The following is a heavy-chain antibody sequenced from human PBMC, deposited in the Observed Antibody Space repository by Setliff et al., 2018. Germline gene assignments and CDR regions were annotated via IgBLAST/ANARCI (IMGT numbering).Heavy chain of an antibody. J-gene: IGHJ5*02. CDR2: IKSSLEGATS. V-gene: IGHV3-15*01. CDR3: TTGPRDSRNYLNWFNP. Sequence: PGGSLSLSCSVSGITFKNAWMTWVRQAPGKGPEWVGRIKSSLEGATSDYGAPAKGRFTISRDDSKNMIFLHMNNLKTGDTGFYYCTTGPRDSRNYLNWFNPWGQGTLVTVSS. CDR1: GITFKNAW. D-gene: IGHD4-4*01.